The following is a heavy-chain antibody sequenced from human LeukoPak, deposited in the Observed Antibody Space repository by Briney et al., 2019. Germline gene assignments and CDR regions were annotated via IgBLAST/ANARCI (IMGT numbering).Heavy chain of an antibody. Sequence: GGSLRLSCAASGFTFSSYSMNWVRQAPGKGLEWVSSISSSSSYIYYADSVKGRFTISRDNAKNSLYLQMNSLRAEDTAVYYCARLLREYYDSSGYLSPWGQGTLVTVSS. CDR2: ISSSSSYI. D-gene: IGHD3-22*01. J-gene: IGHJ5*02. CDR1: GFTFSSYS. V-gene: IGHV3-21*01. CDR3: ARLLREYYDSSGYLSP.